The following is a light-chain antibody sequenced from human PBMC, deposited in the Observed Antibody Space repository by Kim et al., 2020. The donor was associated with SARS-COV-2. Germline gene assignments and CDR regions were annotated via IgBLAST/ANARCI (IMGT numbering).Light chain of an antibody. CDR2: DVT. V-gene: IGLV2-8*01. CDR3: SSYAGSNNGV. Sequence: QSALTQPPSASGSPGQSVTISCTGSSSDIGSYDYVSWYQQYPGKAPKLSIYDVTKRPSGVPDRFSGSKSANTASLTVSGLQAEDEADYYCSSYAGSNNGVFGGGTQLTVL. J-gene: IGLJ2*01. CDR1: SSDIGSYDY.